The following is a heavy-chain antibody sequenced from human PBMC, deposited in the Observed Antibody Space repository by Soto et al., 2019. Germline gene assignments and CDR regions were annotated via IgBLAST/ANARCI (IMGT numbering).Heavy chain of an antibody. CDR1: GFTFSGLG. J-gene: IGHJ4*02. D-gene: IGHD1-26*01. CDR3: ARDGVGHTTFFGYFDY. Sequence: QVQLVESGGGVVQPGRSLRLSCAASGFTFSGLGMHWVRQAPGKGLEWVAVIRYDGSNIYYADAVKGRFTISRDNSKDTLYQQMNSLRADDTAVYYYARDGVGHTTFFGYFDYWGQGTLVTVSS. CDR2: IRYDGSNI. V-gene: IGHV3-33*01.